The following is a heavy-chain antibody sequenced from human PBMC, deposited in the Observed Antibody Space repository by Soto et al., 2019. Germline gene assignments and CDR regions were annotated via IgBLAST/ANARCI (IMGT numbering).Heavy chain of an antibody. CDR1: GFTFSSYG. D-gene: IGHD3-10*01. CDR2: ISYDGSNK. J-gene: IGHJ6*02. Sequence: QVQLVESGGGVVQPGRSLRLSCAASGFTFSSYGMHWVRQAPGKGLEWVAVISYDGSNKYYADSVKGRFTISRDNSKNTRYLQMNSLRAEDTAVYYCARSYGSGENVEKSMDVWGQGTTVTVSS. CDR3: ARSYGSGENVEKSMDV. V-gene: IGHV3-30*03.